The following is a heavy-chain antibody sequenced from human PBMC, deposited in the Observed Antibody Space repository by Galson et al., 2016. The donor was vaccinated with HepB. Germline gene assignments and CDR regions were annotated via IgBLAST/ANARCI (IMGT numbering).Heavy chain of an antibody. J-gene: IGHJ3*02. V-gene: IGHV4-59*01. CDR1: GGSITSYY. CDR3: ARANAHPGPDAFDI. CDR2: FYNSGSN. D-gene: IGHD2-8*01. Sequence: SETLSLTCSVSGGSITSYYWNWIRQPPGKGLEWIGFFYNSGSNKYNPSLKSRVTISGDTPKNQFSLKLTSVTAADTAVYFCARANAHPGPDAFDIWGQGTVVSVSS.